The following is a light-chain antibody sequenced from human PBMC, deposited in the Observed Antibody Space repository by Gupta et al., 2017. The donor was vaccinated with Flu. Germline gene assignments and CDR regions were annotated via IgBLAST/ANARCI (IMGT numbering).Light chain of an antibody. CDR1: QDIGNY. CDR3: QQYGNLPG. CDR2: DAS. J-gene: IGKJ2*03. Sequence: DIQMTQSPSSLSASVGDRVSITCQASQDIGNYLHWYQQKPGKAPKPLIYDASYLQPGVPSRFSGSGSGTHFTFTISSLQPEDIATYYCQQYGNLPGFGQGTKLEIK. V-gene: IGKV1-33*01.